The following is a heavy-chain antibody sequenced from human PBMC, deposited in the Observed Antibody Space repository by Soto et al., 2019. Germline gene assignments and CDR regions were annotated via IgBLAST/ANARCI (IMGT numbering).Heavy chain of an antibody. CDR2: ISGSGGST. CDR3: AKAGGSGSYYAEREYYFDC. D-gene: IGHD3-10*01. Sequence: EVQLLESGGGLVQPGGSLRLSCAASGFTFNRYAMSWVRQAPGKGLEWVSTISGSGGSTYYADSVQGRFSISRDNSKNPLSMPVNSLRAEDTAIYYCAKAGGSGSYYAEREYYFDCWGQGTLVTVSS. J-gene: IGHJ4*02. CDR1: GFTFNRYA. V-gene: IGHV3-23*01.